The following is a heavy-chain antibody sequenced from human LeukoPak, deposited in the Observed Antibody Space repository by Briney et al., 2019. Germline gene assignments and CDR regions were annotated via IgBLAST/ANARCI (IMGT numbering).Heavy chain of an antibody. J-gene: IGHJ4*02. V-gene: IGHV5-51*01. CDR1: GYAFTSFW. CDR2: IYPGDSDT. CDR3: ARRDSSGWYDY. Sequence: GESLKISCQVSGYAFTSFWIGWVRQMPGKGLEWMGIIYPGDSDTRHSPSFQGQVTISADKSISTAYLQWSSLKASDTAMYYCARRDSSGWYDYWGQGTLVTVSS. D-gene: IGHD6-19*01.